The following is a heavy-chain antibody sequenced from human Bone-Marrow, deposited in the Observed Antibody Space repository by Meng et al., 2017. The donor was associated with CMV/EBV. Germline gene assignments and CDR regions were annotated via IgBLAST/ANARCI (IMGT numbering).Heavy chain of an antibody. V-gene: IGHV4-39*01. J-gene: IGHJ5*02. D-gene: IGHD1-1*01. CDR1: DDSISSNDYC. CDR3: ARHEVSWNAPLGFDP. Sequence: GSLRLSCTVSDDSISSNDYCWGWIRQPPGKGLEWIGSIYYSGSTYYNPSLKSRVTMSVATSKNQFSLKLRPVTAADTAIYYCARHEVSWNAPLGFDPWGQGTLVTVSS. CDR2: IYYSGST.